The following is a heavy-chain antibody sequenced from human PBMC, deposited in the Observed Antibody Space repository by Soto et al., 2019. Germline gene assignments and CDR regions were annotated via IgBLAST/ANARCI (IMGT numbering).Heavy chain of an antibody. CDR3: ARLLNTATVTDPDY. V-gene: IGHV5-51*01. CDR2: IYPGDSDT. CDR1: GYSFTTYW. Sequence: GESLKISCKASGYSFTTYWIAWVRQMPGKGLEWMGIIYPGDSDTRYSPSFQGQVTISADKSVSTAYLQWSSLKASDTAMYYCARLLNTATVTDPDYWGQATLVTAPQ. D-gene: IGHD5-18*01. J-gene: IGHJ4*02.